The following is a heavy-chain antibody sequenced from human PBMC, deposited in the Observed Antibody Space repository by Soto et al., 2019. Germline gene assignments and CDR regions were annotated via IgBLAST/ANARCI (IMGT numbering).Heavy chain of an antibody. Sequence: PGESLKISCNGSGYSFAGYWITWVLQKPGKGLEWMGRIDPSDSQTYYSPSFRGHVTISATKSITTVFLQWSSLRASDTAMYYCARQIYDSDTGPNFQYYFDSWGQGTPVTVSS. D-gene: IGHD3-22*01. CDR1: GYSFAGYW. CDR3: ARQIYDSDTGPNFQYYFDS. CDR2: IDPSDSQT. V-gene: IGHV5-10-1*01. J-gene: IGHJ4*02.